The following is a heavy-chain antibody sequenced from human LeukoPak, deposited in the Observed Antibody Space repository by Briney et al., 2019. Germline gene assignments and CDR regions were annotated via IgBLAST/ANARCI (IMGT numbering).Heavy chain of an antibody. V-gene: IGHV3-21*01. CDR2: ISSSSSYI. D-gene: IGHD6-13*01. CDR1: GFTFSSYS. CDR3: ARVEGQLATYYYYMDV. Sequence: NPGGSLRLSCAASGFTFSSYSMNWVRQAPGKGLEWVSSISSSSSYIYYADSVKGRFTISRDNAKNSLYLQMNSLRAEDTAVYYCARVEGQLATYYYYMDVWGKGTTVTVSS. J-gene: IGHJ6*03.